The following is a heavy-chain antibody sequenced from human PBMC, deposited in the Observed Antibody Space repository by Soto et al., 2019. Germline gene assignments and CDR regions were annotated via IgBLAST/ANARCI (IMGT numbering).Heavy chain of an antibody. V-gene: IGHV3-21*01. CDR2: ISGSSSYI. D-gene: IGHD6-19*01. CDR1: GFIFSSYS. CDR3: ARGQWLDETDVFDL. J-gene: IGHJ3*01. Sequence: GGSLRLSCAGSGFIFSSYSLNWVRQAPGKGLEWVSSISGSSSYILYADSVKGRFTISRHNAKSSLFLQMNSLRDEDTAVYYCARGQWLDETDVFDLRGQGTMVTVSS.